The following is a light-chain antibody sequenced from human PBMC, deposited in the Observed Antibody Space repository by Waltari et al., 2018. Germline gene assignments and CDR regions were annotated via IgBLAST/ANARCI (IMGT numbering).Light chain of an antibody. CDR1: QSVGRT. CDR3: QRYVRLPVS. Sequence: EIVLTQSPGTLSVSPGERATLSCRASQSVGRTLAWYQQEPGQAPRVLIYCASSRATGIPDRFSGSGSGTDFSLTISRLEPEDFAVYYWQRYVRLPVSFGQGTKVEIK. CDR2: CAS. V-gene: IGKV3-20*01. J-gene: IGKJ1*01.